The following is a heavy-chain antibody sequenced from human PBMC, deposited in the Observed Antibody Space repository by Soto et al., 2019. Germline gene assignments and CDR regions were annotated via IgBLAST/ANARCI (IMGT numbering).Heavy chain of an antibody. CDR1: GYTFTSYS. CDR2: INAGNGNT. V-gene: IGHV1-3*01. CDR3: ARSVTMVRGVHDY. D-gene: IGHD3-10*01. J-gene: IGHJ4*02. Sequence: ASVNVSCKSSGYTFTSYSMHWVRQAPGQRLEWMGWINAGNGNTKYSQKFQGRVTITRDTSASTAYMELSSLRSEDTAVYYCARSVTMVRGVHDYWGQGTLVTVSS.